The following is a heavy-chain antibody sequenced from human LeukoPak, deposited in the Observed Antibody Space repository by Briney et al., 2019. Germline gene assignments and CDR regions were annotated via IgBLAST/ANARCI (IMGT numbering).Heavy chain of an antibody. CDR2: IYHSGST. D-gene: IGHD5-18*01. V-gene: IGHV4-30-2*01. CDR1: GGSISSGGYS. J-gene: IGHJ4*02. Sequence: SETLSPTCAVSGGSISSGGYSWSWIRQPPGKGLEWIGYIYHSGSTYYNPSLKSRVTISVDRSKNQFSLKLSSVTAADTAVYYCARDRYSYGFDYWGQGTLVTVSS. CDR3: ARDRYSYGFDY.